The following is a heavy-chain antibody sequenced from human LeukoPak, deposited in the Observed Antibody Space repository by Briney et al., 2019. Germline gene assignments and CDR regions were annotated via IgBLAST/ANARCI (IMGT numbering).Heavy chain of an antibody. V-gene: IGHV4-59*01. CDR1: GGSISSYY. J-gene: IGHJ6*02. CDR3: ARGYQLLNRYYYYGMDV. Sequence: SETLSLTCTVSGGSISSYYWSWIRQPPGKGLEWIGYIYYSGSTNYNPSLKSRVTISVDTSKNQFSLKLSSVTAADTAVYYCARGYQLLNRYYYYGMDVWGQGTTVTVSS. CDR2: IYYSGST. D-gene: IGHD2-2*02.